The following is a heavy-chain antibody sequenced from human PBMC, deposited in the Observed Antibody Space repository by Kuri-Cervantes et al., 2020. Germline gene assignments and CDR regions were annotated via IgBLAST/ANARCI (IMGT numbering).Heavy chain of an antibody. V-gene: IGHV1-8*01. D-gene: IGHD6-19*01. Sequence: ASVKVSCKASGYTFTSYDIHWVRQATGQGLEWMGWMNPNSGNTGYAQKFQGRVTMTRNTSISTAYMELSSLRSEDTAVYYCARASGYSSGWYPSNWFDPWGQGTLVTVSS. J-gene: IGHJ5*02. CDR1: GYTFTSYD. CDR2: MNPNSGNT. CDR3: ARASGYSSGWYPSNWFDP.